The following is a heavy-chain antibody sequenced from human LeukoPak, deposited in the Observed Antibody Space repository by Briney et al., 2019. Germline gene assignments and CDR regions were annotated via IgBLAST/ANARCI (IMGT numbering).Heavy chain of an antibody. CDR3: AKGRVVAGTKSLTYNWLDP. D-gene: IGHD6-19*01. J-gene: IGHJ5*02. V-gene: IGHV1-2*02. CDR2: INPNSGGT. CDR1: GYTFTGYY. Sequence: ASVKVSCKASGYTFTGYYIHWVRQAPGQGLELMGWINPNSGGTKYAQKFQGRVTMTRDTSISQAYMGLSRLRSDDTAVYYCAKGRVVAGTKSLTYNWLDPWGQGTLVTVSS.